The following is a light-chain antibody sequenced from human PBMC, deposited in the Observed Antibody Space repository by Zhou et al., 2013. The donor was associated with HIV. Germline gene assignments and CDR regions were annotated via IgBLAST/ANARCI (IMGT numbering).Light chain of an antibody. V-gene: IGKV1-8*01. CDR2: GAS. J-gene: IGKJ1*01. CDR3: LQHNSYPWT. CDR1: QGVSTY. Sequence: AIRMTQSPSSLSASTGDSVTITCRASQGVSTYLAWYQQKPGKAPKLLIYGASTLQSGVPSRFSGSGSGTEFTLTISSLQPEDFGTYYCLQHNSYPWTFGQGTKVGNQT.